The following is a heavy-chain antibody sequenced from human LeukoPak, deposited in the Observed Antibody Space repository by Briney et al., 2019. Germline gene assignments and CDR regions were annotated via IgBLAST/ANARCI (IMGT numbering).Heavy chain of an antibody. CDR3: ARDRISFDP. Sequence: SETLSLTCTVSGGSISSSSYYWGWIRQPPGKGLEWIGSIYYSGSTYYNPSLKSRVTMSVDTSKNQFSLKLSSVTAADTAVYYCARDRISFDPWGQGTLVTVCS. CDR2: IYYSGST. J-gene: IGHJ5*02. CDR1: GGSISSSSYY. V-gene: IGHV4-39*07. D-gene: IGHD2/OR15-2a*01.